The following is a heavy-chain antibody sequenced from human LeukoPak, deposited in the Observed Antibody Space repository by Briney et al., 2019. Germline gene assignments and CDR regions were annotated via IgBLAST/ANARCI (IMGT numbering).Heavy chain of an antibody. CDR2: IIPIFGTA. CDR1: GGTFSSYA. J-gene: IGHJ4*02. V-gene: IGHV1-69*05. D-gene: IGHD6-19*01. CDR3: ARDRGVSGWRHRGFDY. Sequence: SVKVSCKASGGTFSSYAISWVRQAPGQGLEWMGRIIPIFGTANYAQKFQGRVTITTDESTSTAYMELSSLRSEDTAVCYCARDRGVSGWRHRGFDYWGQGTLVTVSS.